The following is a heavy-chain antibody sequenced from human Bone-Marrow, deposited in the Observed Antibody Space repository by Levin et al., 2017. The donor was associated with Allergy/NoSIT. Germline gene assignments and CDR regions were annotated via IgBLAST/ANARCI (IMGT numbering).Heavy chain of an antibody. D-gene: IGHD1-20*01. V-gene: IGHV3-23*01. CDR1: GFTFSSYA. CDR3: AKEGEITAYGSD. J-gene: IGHJ4*02. CDR2: ISGSADRA. Sequence: LSLTCAASGFTFSSYAMSWVRQAPGKGLEWVSAISGSADRAYYADSVKGRFTISRDNSKNTLSLQMNSLRVEDTAVYYCAKEGEITAYGSDWGQGTLVTVSS.